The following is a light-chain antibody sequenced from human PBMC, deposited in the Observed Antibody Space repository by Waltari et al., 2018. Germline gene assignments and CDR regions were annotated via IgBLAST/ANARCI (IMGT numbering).Light chain of an antibody. V-gene: IGLV1-47*01. CDR3: ASWDDSPSGRWV. Sequence: QSILTQPPSASGTPGQRVTISCSGTYSNVGNNDVNWYQQLPGTVPKLLIYRNEQRPSGVPDRFSGAKSGTSASLAISGLRSEDDAHYFCASWDDSPSGRWVFGGGTKVTVL. CDR2: RNE. CDR1: YSNVGNND. J-gene: IGLJ3*02.